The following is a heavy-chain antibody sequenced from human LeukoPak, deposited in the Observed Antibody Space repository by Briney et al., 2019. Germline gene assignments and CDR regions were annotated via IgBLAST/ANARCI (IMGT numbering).Heavy chain of an antibody. Sequence: PGGSLRLSCAAAGFTVSSNYMSWVRHAPGKGLEWVSVIYSGGSTYYAGSVKGRFTISRDNSKNTLYLQMNSLRAEDTAVYYCARRFTMVRGVIIDDFAFDIWGQGTMVTVSS. CDR1: GFTVSSNY. J-gene: IGHJ3*02. V-gene: IGHV3-66*04. CDR3: ARRFTMVRGVIIDDFAFDI. D-gene: IGHD3-10*01. CDR2: IYSGGST.